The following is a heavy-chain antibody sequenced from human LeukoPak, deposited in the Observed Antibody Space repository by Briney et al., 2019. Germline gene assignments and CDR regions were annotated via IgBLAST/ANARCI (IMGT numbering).Heavy chain of an antibody. CDR3: AKDLSYCGGDCYPDAFDI. J-gene: IGHJ3*02. V-gene: IGHV3-23*01. Sequence: PGGSLRLSRAASGFTFSSYAMNWVRQAPGKGLEWVSAISGSGGSTYYADSVKGRFTISRDNSKNTLYLQMNSLRAEDTAVYSCAKDLSYCGGDCYPDAFDIWGQGTMVTVSS. CDR2: ISGSGGST. D-gene: IGHD2-21*01. CDR1: GFTFSSYA.